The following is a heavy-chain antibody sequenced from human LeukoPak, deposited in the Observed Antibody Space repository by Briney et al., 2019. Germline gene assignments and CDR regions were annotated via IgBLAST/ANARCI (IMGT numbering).Heavy chain of an antibody. CDR1: GDSVSSNSAV. CDR3: ARLGLGGAFDI. CDR2: TYYRSKWYN. Sequence: SQTLSLTCAISGDSVSSNSAVWNWIRQSPSRGLEWLGRTYYRSKWYNDYAVSVKSRITIKPDTSKNQFYLQLNSATPEDTAVYYCARLGLGGAFDIWGQGTMVTVSS. V-gene: IGHV6-1*01. J-gene: IGHJ3*02. D-gene: IGHD2-15*01.